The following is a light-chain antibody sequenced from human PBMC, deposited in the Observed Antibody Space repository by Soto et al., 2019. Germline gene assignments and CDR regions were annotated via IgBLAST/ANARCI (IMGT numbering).Light chain of an antibody. V-gene: IGKV3-20*01. J-gene: IGKJ4*01. CDR3: QQYNSSPLT. CDR2: LTS. Sequence: EIVLTQSPATLSASPGDRVTLSCRASQAVNNRLAWYQHKPGQAPRLLIYLTSNRAAGIPSRFSAWGSGTDFTLTISRLEPEDFAVYYCQQYNSSPLTFGGGTKVDI. CDR1: QAVNNR.